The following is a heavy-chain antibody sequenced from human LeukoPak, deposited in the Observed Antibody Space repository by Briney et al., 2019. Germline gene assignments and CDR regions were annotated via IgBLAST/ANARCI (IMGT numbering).Heavy chain of an antibody. J-gene: IGHJ4*02. CDR1: GGSISSGGYS. D-gene: IGHD3-3*01. Sequence: SQTLSLTCAVSGGSISSGGYSWSWIRQPPGKSLEWIGYIYHSGSTYYNPSLKSRVTISVDRSKNQFSLKLSSVTAADTAVYYCARFDLRFFDYWGQGTLVTVSS. CDR2: IYHSGST. V-gene: IGHV4-30-2*01. CDR3: ARFDLRFFDY.